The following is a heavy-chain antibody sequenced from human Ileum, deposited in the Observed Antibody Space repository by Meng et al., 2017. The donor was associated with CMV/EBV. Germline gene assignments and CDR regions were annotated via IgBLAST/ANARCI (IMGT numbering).Heavy chain of an antibody. Sequence: ASVKVSCKASGYTFTGHYIHWVRQAPGQGLEWMGWVNPRNGGIKYAQRFQDRVTMTRDTSTTTAHMELRNLRSDDTAVYYCAKSLNDFWTGYYPLFDQWGQGTLVTVSS. J-gene: IGHJ4*02. V-gene: IGHV1-2*02. CDR3: AKSLNDFWTGYYPLFDQ. D-gene: IGHD3/OR15-3a*01. CDR2: VNPRNGGI. CDR1: GYTFTGHY.